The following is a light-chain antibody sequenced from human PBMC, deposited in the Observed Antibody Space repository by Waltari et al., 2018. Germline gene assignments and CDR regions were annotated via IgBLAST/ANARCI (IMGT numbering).Light chain of an antibody. CDR2: QNN. Sequence: QSVLTQPPSVSGAPGQRVTISFHGSSTNMGSYYVSWYQHLPGTTPKLLIYQNNERPSGVSDRFSGSKSGISASLTITGLQTEDETDYYCLSFDRTSTAWIFGGGTRLIVL. J-gene: IGLJ3*02. CDR1: STNMGSYY. CDR3: LSFDRTSTAWI. V-gene: IGLV1-40*01.